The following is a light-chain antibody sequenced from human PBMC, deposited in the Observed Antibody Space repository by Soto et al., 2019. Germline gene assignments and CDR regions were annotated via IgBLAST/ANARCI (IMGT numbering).Light chain of an antibody. J-gene: IGKJ5*01. CDR2: AAS. CDR1: QGVSNW. Sequence: DIQMTQSPGSVSASVGGRCTSTCLASQGVSNWLAWYQQKPGKAPKLLIYAASTLRSGVPSRFRGSGSGTDFTFTISSLQPEDFATYYCQQHNSFSITFGQGTRLEIK. CDR3: QQHNSFSIT. V-gene: IGKV1-12*01.